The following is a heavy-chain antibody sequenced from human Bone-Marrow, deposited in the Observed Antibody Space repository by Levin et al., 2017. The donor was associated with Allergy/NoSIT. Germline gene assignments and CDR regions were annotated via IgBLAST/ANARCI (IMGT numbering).Heavy chain of an antibody. Sequence: ASVKVSCKASGYTFTSYDINWVRQATGQGLEWMGWMNPNSGNTGYAQKFQGRVTMTRNTSISTAYMELSSLRSEDTAVYYCARGAGTMVRGVISNWFDPWGQGTLVTVSS. J-gene: IGHJ5*02. CDR1: GYTFTSYD. V-gene: IGHV1-8*01. CDR2: MNPNSGNT. CDR3: ARGAGTMVRGVISNWFDP. D-gene: IGHD3-10*01.